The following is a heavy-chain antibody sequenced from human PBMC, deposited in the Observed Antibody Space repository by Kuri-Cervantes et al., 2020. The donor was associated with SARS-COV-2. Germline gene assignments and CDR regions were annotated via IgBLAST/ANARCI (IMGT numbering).Heavy chain of an antibody. V-gene: IGHV3-30*18. CDR1: GFNFSRTD. CDR3: AKDHFGVHDF. CDR2: ISYDGKKK. J-gene: IGHJ4*02. Sequence: RGSLRLSCAASGFNFSRTDMHWVRQAPGKGLEWVAVISYDGKKKKCIGSGKGRFTITRDNSQNTVYLRMTNLRSEDTAMYYCAKDHFGVHDFWGQGTLVTVSS. D-gene: IGHD2-21*01.